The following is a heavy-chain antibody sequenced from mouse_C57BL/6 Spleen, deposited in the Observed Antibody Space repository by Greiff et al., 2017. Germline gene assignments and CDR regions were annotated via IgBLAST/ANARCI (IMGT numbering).Heavy chain of an antibody. V-gene: IGHV1-9*01. Sequence: QVQLQQSGAELMKPGASVKLSCKATGYTFTGYWIEWVKQRPGHGLEWIGEILPGSGSTNYNEKFKGKATFTAATSSNTAHMQLSSLTTEDSAIYYSARYGDYGSRGDYSFDYGGQGTTLTVSS. J-gene: IGHJ2*01. CDR1: GYTFTGYW. D-gene: IGHD1-1*01. CDR2: ILPGSGST. CDR3: ARYGDYGSRGDYSFDY.